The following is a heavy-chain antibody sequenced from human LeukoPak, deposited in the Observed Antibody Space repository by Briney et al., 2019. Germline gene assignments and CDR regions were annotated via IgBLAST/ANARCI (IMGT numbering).Heavy chain of an antibody. CDR3: AKDQWLVPYY. J-gene: IGHJ4*02. CDR2: ISYDGSNK. D-gene: IGHD6-19*01. V-gene: IGHV3-30*18. Sequence: PGRSLRLSCAASGFTFSSYGMHWVRQAPGKGLEWVAVISYDGSNKYYADSVKGRFTTSRDNSKNTLYLQMNSLRAEDTAVYYCAKDQWLVPYYWGQGTLVTVSS. CDR1: GFTFSSYG.